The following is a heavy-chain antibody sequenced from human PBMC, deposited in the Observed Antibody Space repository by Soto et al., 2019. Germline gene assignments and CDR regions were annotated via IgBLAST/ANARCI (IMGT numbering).Heavy chain of an antibody. CDR2: INPSGGST. J-gene: IGHJ4*02. Sequence: QVQLVQSGAEVMKPGASVKVSCMSFGYTFTTYHMYWVRQAPGQGLEWMGKINPSGGSTRYAHRFQGRVTMTRDTSTSTVYMELSGLTSEDTAVYYCTRAFPGPTGTTPFDKWGQGTLVTVSS. D-gene: IGHD1-1*01. CDR1: GYTFTTYH. CDR3: TRAFPGPTGTTPFDK. V-gene: IGHV1-46*03.